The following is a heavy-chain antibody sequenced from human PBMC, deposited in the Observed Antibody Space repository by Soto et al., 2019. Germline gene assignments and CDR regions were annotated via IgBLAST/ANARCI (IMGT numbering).Heavy chain of an antibody. CDR1: GGSISSGGYY. CDR2: IYYSGST. V-gene: IGHV4-31*03. CDR3: ARSPERGYSGYEFDY. D-gene: IGHD5-12*01. J-gene: IGHJ4*02. Sequence: TLSLTCTVSGGSISSGGYYWSWIRQHPGKGLEWIGYIYYSGSTYYNPSLKSRVTISVDTSKNQFSLKLSSVTAADTAVYYCARSPERGYSGYEFDYWGQGTLVTVSS.